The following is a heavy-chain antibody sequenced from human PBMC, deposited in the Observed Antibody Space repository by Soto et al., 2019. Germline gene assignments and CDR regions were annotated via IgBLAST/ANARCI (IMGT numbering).Heavy chain of an antibody. Sequence: HPGGSLRLSCAATGFSFAGYALTWVRQAPGKGLEWLSAISGGGGSTYYADSVRGRFSISRDVSGNMVYLQLNRLTAGDTATYYCAKTKNFNGYYGGFDAWGQGTRVTVSS. CDR2: ISGGGGST. D-gene: IGHD3-3*01. J-gene: IGHJ5*02. V-gene: IGHV3-23*01. CDR1: GFSFAGYA. CDR3: AKTKNFNGYYGGFDA.